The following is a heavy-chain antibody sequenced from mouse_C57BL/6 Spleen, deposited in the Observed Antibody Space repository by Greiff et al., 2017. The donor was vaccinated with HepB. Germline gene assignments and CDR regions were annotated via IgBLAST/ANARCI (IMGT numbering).Heavy chain of an antibody. D-gene: IGHD1-1*01. CDR2: IDPEDGET. V-gene: IGHV14-2*01. J-gene: IGHJ2*01. Sequence: VQLQQSGAELVKPGASVKLSCTASGFNIKDYYMHWVKQRTEQGLEWIGRIDPEDGETKYAPKFPGKATITADTSSNTAYLQLSSLTSEDTAVYYCAFYGSSYEGNYWGQGTTLTVSS. CDR1: GFNIKDYY. CDR3: AFYGSSYEGNY.